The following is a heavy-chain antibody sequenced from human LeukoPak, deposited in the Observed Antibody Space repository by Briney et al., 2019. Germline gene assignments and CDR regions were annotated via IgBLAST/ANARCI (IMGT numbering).Heavy chain of an antibody. D-gene: IGHD1-26*01. V-gene: IGHV3-48*03. CDR3: ARGGRVGATNDYFDY. CDR2: ISSSGSTI. Sequence: GGSLRLSCAASGLTFSSYEMNWVRQAPGKGLERVSYISSSGSTIYYADSVQGRFTISRDNAKNTLYLQMNSLRAEDTAVYYCARGGRVGATNDYFDYWGQGTLVTVSS. J-gene: IGHJ4*02. CDR1: GLTFSSYE.